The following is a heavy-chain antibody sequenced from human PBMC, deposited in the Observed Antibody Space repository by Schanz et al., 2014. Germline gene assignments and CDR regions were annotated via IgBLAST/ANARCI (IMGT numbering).Heavy chain of an antibody. J-gene: IGHJ4*02. CDR2: IVGGGGRT. CDR3: ARDGDFDY. CDR1: GFTFFGSFA. V-gene: IGHV3-23*04. Sequence: AQLVESGGGVVQPGGSLRLSCVASGFTFFGSFAMSWVRQAPGKGLEWVSSIVGGGGRTYYADSVKGRFTISRDNSKNTLFLQMSSLRAEDTAVYYCARDGDFDYWGQGTLVTVSS.